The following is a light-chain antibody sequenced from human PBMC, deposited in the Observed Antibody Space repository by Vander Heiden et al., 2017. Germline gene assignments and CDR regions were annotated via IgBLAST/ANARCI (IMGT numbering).Light chain of an antibody. Sequence: EIVLTQSPATLSLSPGERATLSCRASQSVSSYLAGYQQKPGQAPRLLIYDASNRATGIQVRFSGSGSGTDFTLTISSLEPEDFAGYDCQQLLTFGGGTKVESK. CDR3: QQLLT. J-gene: IGKJ4*01. V-gene: IGKV3-11*01. CDR2: DAS. CDR1: QSVSSY.